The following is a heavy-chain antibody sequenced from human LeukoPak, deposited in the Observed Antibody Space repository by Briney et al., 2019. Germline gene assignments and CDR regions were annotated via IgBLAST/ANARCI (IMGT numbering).Heavy chain of an antibody. V-gene: IGHV3-74*01. D-gene: IGHD2-15*01. CDR1: GFTFKLYW. CDR3: ATSARTYIGSSLDY. J-gene: IGHJ4*02. CDR2: ISSDASIT. Sequence: PGGSLRLSCAASGFTFKLYWMHWVRQDPGKGLVWVSRISSDASITSYADPVKGRFTISRDNAKNTLYLQMNSLRAEDTALYYCATSARTYIGSSLDYWGQGTLVTVSS.